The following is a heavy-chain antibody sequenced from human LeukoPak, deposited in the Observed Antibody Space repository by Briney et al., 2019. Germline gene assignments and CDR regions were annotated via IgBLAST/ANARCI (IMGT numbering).Heavy chain of an antibody. Sequence: GGSLRLSCAASGFTVSSNSMSWVRQAPGKGLEWVSVLYSGGNTHYADSVKGRFTISRDNSKNTLYLQMNSLRTEDTAVYYCARDRSDGFDYWGQGTLVTVSS. CDR2: LYSGGNT. CDR1: GFTVSSNS. V-gene: IGHV3-53*01. J-gene: IGHJ4*02. CDR3: ARDRSDGFDY.